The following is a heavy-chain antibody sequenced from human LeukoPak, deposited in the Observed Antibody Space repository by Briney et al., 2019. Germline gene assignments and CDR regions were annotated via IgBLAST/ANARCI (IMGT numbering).Heavy chain of an antibody. D-gene: IGHD2-2*02. CDR3: AKSVVPAAIRNYFDY. V-gene: IGHV3-23*01. CDR2: ISGSGGST. J-gene: IGHJ4*02. Sequence: PGGSLRLSCAASGYTFSSYAMSWVRQAPGKGLEWVSAISGSGGSTYYADSVKGRFTISRDNSKNTLYLQMNSLRAEDTAVYYCAKSVVPAAIRNYFDYWGQGTLVTVSS. CDR1: GYTFSSYA.